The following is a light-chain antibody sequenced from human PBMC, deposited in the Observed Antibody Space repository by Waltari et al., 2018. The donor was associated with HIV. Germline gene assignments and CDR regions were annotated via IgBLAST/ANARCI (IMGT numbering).Light chain of an antibody. Sequence: QSVLTQPPSLSGAPGQRVIISCTGSSSTIGAGFDVHWYQQLPGTAPKLLIYGNNNRPSGVPDRFSGSKSGTSASLANTGLQADDEADYYCQSYDSGLNTYVFGTGTRVTVL. V-gene: IGLV1-40*01. J-gene: IGLJ1*01. CDR2: GNN. CDR3: QSYDSGLNTYV. CDR1: SSTIGAGFD.